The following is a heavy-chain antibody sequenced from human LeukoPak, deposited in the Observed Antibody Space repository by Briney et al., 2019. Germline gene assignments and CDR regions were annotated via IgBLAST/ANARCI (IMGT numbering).Heavy chain of an antibody. J-gene: IGHJ4*02. V-gene: IGHV3-33*01. CDR1: GFSFSPFG. D-gene: IGHD6-13*01. Sequence: PGGSLRLSCTASGFSFSPFGMHWVRQAPGKGLEWVAVIWSDGTKEYYADSVKGRFTISRDNSNNTLYLHMDSLRAEDTAVYYYARDGFVSGRYEGGFDYWGQGTLVIVSS. CDR2: IWSDGTKE. CDR3: ARDGFVSGRYEGGFDY.